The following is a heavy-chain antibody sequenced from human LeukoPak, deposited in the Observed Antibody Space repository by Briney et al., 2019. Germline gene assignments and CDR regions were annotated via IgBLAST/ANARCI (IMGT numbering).Heavy chain of an antibody. CDR2: IYPGDSDT. D-gene: IGHD2/OR15-2a*01. V-gene: IGHV5-51*01. CDR3: ARPREYCTSISCFFEC. J-gene: IGHJ4*02. Sequence: GESLRISCKGSGYNFTGNWIGWVRQMPGKGLEWMGIIYPGDSDTRYSPSFQGQVTISADKSISTAYLQWSSLKASDTAMYYCARPREYCTSISCFFECWGQGTLVTVSS. CDR1: GYNFTGNW.